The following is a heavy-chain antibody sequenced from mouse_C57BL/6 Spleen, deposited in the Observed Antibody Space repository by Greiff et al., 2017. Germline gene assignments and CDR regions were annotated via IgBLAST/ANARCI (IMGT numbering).Heavy chain of an antibody. D-gene: IGHD2-4*01. CDR3: AREYDYGSAWFAY. V-gene: IGHV3-6*01. CDR2: ISYDGSN. J-gene: IGHJ3*01. Sequence: EVKLMESGPGLVKPSQSLSLTCSVTGYSITSGYYWNWIRQFPGNKLEWMGYISYDGSNNYNPSLKNRISITRDTSKNQFFLKLNSVTTEDTATYYCAREYDYGSAWFAYWGQGTLVTVSA. CDR1: GYSITSGYY.